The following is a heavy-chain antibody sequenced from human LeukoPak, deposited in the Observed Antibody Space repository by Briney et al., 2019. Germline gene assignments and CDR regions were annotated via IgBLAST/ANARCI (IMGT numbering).Heavy chain of an antibody. V-gene: IGHV4-59*02. CDR2: IYYRGST. J-gene: IGHJ6*02. CDR1: GGSVTSDY. Sequence: SETLSLTCSVSGGSVTSDYWSWVRQSPGKGLEWMGYIYYRGSTNYNPSLKSRATISVDASKNQISVKLRSETAADTAVYYCARDDYSSGWSESGKFPYYQYNGMDVWGQGTTVIVSS. CDR3: ARDDYSSGWSESGKFPYYQYNGMDV. D-gene: IGHD6-19*01.